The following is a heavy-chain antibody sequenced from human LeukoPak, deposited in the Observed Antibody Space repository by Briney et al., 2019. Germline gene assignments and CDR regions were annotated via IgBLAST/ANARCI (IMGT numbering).Heavy chain of an antibody. V-gene: IGHV1-8*01. J-gene: IGHJ6*02. Sequence: ASVKVSCKASGYTFTSYDITWVRQATGQGLEWKGWMNPTSGNTDYAQKFQGRVTMTRNTSISTAYMELSSMRSEGTAVYYSARGRSGDSSSWYYYYYGMDVWGQGTTVTVSS. CDR3: ARGRSGDSSSWYYYYYGMDV. CDR2: MNPTSGNT. D-gene: IGHD6-13*01. CDR1: GYTFTSYD.